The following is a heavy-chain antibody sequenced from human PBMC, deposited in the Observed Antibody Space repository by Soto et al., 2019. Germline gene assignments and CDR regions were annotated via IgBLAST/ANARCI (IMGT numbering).Heavy chain of an antibody. Sequence: PSETLSLTCAVSGGSISSGGYSWSWIRQPPGKGLEWIGYIYHSGSTYYNPSLKSRVTISVDRSKNQFSLKLSSVTAADTAVYYCARAGDCSGGSCSDAFDSWGQGTMVTVSS. V-gene: IGHV4-30-2*01. CDR1: GGSISSGGYS. D-gene: IGHD2-15*01. J-gene: IGHJ3*02. CDR2: IYHSGST. CDR3: ARAGDCSGGSCSDAFDS.